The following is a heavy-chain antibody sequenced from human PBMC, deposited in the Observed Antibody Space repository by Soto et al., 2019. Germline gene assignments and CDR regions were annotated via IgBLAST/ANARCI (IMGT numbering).Heavy chain of an antibody. Sequence: EVQLVESGGGLLKPGVSLRLSCAASGFTFSNAWMNWGRQAPGKGLAWVGRMKSKTDGGTTDFAAPVKGRFTISRDDSENALYMQMNSRITGDKAVYYCTTVMLKFGRGVDYWGQGTLGTVFS. D-gene: IGHD3-16*01. CDR2: MKSKTDGGTT. CDR3: TTVMLKFGRGVDY. V-gene: IGHV3-15*07. J-gene: IGHJ4*02. CDR1: GFTFSNAW.